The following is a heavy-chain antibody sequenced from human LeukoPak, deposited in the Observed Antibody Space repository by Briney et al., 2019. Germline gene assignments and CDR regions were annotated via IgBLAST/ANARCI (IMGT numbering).Heavy chain of an antibody. V-gene: IGHV4-59*01. CDR1: GGSISGYY. D-gene: IGHD5-18*01. J-gene: IGHJ6*02. CDR2: IYDSGTT. Sequence: SETLSLTCTVSGGSISGYYLSWIRQSPEKGLEWIGYIYDSGTTNYNPSLKSRVLMLVDTSKTQVSLKVKSVTAADTAVYYCARGRDTGYGYYGMDVWGQGTTVTVSS. CDR3: ARGRDTGYGYYGMDV.